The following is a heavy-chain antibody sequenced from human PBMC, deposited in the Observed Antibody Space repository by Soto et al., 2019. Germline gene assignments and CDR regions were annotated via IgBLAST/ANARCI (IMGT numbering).Heavy chain of an antibody. D-gene: IGHD3-10*01. J-gene: IGHJ4*02. V-gene: IGHV4-31*03. CDR3: ARDRYGSGSPPCDY. CDR2: IYYSGST. CDR1: GGSISSGGYY. Sequence: QVQLQESGPGLVKPSQTLSLTCTVSGGSISSGGYYWSWIRQHPGKGLGWIGYIYYSGSTYYNPSLXXXGXLSVGAAKNQCSLKLSSVTAADTAVYYCARDRYGSGSPPCDYWGQGTLVTVSS.